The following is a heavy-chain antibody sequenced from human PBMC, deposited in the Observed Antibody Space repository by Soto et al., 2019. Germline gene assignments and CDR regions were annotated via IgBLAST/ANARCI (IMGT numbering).Heavy chain of an antibody. CDR2: TYYRSKWYN. D-gene: IGHD2-15*01. Sequence: SQTLSLTCAISGDSVSSNSAAWNWIRQSPSRGLEWLGRTYYRSKWYNDYAVSVKSRITINPDTSKNQFSLQLNSVTPEDTAVYCFARDLLVGSQFVGPAFDIWGQGTMVTVSS. CDR3: ARDLLVGSQFVGPAFDI. CDR1: GDSVSSNSAA. J-gene: IGHJ3*02. V-gene: IGHV6-1*01.